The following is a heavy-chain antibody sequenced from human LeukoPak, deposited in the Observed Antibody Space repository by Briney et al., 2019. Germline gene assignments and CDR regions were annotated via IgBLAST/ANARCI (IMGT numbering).Heavy chain of an antibody. CDR3: ARQRKYDSSGTYFRYFDY. D-gene: IGHD3-22*01. CDR1: GGTLSSYA. CDR2: IIPIFGTA. J-gene: IGHJ4*02. V-gene: IGHV1-69*06. Sequence: GASVKVSCKASGGTLSSYAISWVRQAPGQGLEWMGGIIPIFGTANYAQKFQGRVTITADKSTSTAYMELSSLRSEDTAVYYCARQRKYDSSGTYFRYFDYWGQGTLVTVSS.